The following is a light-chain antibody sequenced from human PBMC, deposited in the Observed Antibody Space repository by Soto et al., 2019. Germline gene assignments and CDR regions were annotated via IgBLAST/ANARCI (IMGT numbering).Light chain of an antibody. Sequence: QSVLTQPRSVSGSPGQSVTISCTGTSSDIGYYVSWYQQHPGKAPKLMIYDVFKRPSGVPDRFSGSKSGNTASLTISGLQVEDEADYYCCSYVGSYTYVFGAGTKLTVL. CDR1: SSDIGYY. CDR2: DVF. V-gene: IGLV2-11*01. J-gene: IGLJ1*01. CDR3: CSYVGSYTYV.